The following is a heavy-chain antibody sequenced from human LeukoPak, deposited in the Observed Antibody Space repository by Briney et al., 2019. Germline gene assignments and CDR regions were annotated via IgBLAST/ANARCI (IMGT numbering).Heavy chain of an antibody. CDR1: GGSFSGYY. J-gene: IGHJ5*02. CDR2: INHSGST. CDR3: ARGFHSPQWLVLSYNWFDP. D-gene: IGHD6-19*01. Sequence: NPSETLSLTCAVYGGSFSGYYWSWIRQPPGKGLEWIGEINHSGSTNYNPSLKSRVTISVDTSKNQFSLKLSSVTAADTAVYYCARGFHSPQWLVLSYNWFDPWGQGTLVTVSS. V-gene: IGHV4-34*01.